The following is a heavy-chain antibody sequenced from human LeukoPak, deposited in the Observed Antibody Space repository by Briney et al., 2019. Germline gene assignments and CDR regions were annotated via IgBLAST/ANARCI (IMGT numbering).Heavy chain of an antibody. J-gene: IGHJ4*02. Sequence: GGSLRLSCAASGFTFSSYGMSWVRQAPGKGLEWVSAISGSGGSTYYADSVKGRFTISRDNSKNTLYLQMNSLRAEDTAVYYCAKRIAVSSYYFDYWGQGTLVTVSS. D-gene: IGHD2-2*01. CDR3: AKRIAVSSYYFDY. V-gene: IGHV3-23*01. CDR1: GFTFSSYG. CDR2: ISGSGGST.